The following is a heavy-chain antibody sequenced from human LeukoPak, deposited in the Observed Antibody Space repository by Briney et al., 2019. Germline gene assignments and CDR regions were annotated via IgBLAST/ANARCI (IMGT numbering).Heavy chain of an antibody. D-gene: IGHD6-13*01. Sequence: SETLSLTCAVYGGSFSGYYWSWIRQPPGKGLEWIGEINHSGSTNYNPSLKSRVTISVDTSKNQFSLKLSSVTAADTAVYYCASTIAAAGTVRNWFDPWGQGTLVTVSS. CDR1: GGSFSGYY. CDR2: INHSGST. V-gene: IGHV4-34*01. CDR3: ASTIAAAGTVRNWFDP. J-gene: IGHJ5*02.